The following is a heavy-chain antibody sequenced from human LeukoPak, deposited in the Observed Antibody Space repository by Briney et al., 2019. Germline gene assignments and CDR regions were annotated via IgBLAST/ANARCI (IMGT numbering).Heavy chain of an antibody. CDR2: IKQDGSEK. J-gene: IGHJ4*02. Sequence: GGSLRLSCADSGFTFSGYWMSWVRQAPGKGLEWVANIKQDGSEKYYVDSVKGRFTISRDNAKNSMYLQMNSLRAEDTAVYYCARRGATVTDDWGQGTLVTVSS. CDR3: ARRGATVTDD. CDR1: GFTFSGYW. V-gene: IGHV3-7*01. D-gene: IGHD4-17*01.